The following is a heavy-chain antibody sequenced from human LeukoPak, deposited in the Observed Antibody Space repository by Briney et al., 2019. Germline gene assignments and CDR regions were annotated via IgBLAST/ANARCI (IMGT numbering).Heavy chain of an antibody. Sequence: PGGSLRLSCAASGFTFSSYSMNWVRQAPGKGREWVSSISSSISYIYYADSVKGRFTISRDNAKNSLYLQMNSLRAEDTAVYYCAGGYSYGSDAFDIWGQGTMVTVSS. J-gene: IGHJ3*02. D-gene: IGHD5-18*01. CDR3: AGGYSYGSDAFDI. CDR2: ISSSISYI. V-gene: IGHV3-21*01. CDR1: GFTFSSYS.